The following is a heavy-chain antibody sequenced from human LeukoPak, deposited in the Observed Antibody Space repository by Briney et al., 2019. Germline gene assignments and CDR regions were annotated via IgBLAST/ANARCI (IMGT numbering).Heavy chain of an antibody. CDR3: ARSYYYDSSRGGAFDI. CDR1: GYTFTASG. CDR2: INPYNDIT. D-gene: IGHD3-22*01. V-gene: IGHV1-18*01. J-gene: IGHJ3*02. Sequence: ASVKVSCKASGYTFTASGLCWVRQAPGQGLEWMGWINPYNDITDYAQTFKGRVTMTTDTSTSAAYMELRSLRSDDTAVYYCARSYYYDSSRGGAFDIWGQGTMVTVSS.